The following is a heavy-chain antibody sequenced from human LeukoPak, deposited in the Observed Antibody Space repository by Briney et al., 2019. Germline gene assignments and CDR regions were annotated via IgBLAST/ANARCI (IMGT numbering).Heavy chain of an antibody. D-gene: IGHD3-10*02. Sequence: GGSLRLSCAASGFTFSSYEMNWVRQAPGKGLEWVSYISSSGGTIYYADSVKGRFTISRDNAKNSLYLQMNSLRAEDTAVYYCAELGITMIGGVWGKGTTVTISS. J-gene: IGHJ6*04. CDR2: ISSSGGTI. V-gene: IGHV3-48*03. CDR1: GFTFSSYE. CDR3: AELGITMIGGV.